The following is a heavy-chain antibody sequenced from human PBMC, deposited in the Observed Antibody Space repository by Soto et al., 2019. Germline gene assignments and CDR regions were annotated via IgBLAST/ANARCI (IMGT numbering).Heavy chain of an antibody. CDR2: IYNSGST. V-gene: IGHV4-59*01. CDR3: ARIIRTLAWDGVDV. Sequence: QVQLQESGPGLVKASETLSLTCTVSAGSISSYYWGWIRQSPGKGLEWIGYIYNSGSTTYNPSLKSRLTMSVDTSKNQFSLKLSSVTAADTAVYYCARIIRTLAWDGVDVWGQGTRVTV. D-gene: IGHD3-10*01. CDR1: AGSISSYY. J-gene: IGHJ6*02.